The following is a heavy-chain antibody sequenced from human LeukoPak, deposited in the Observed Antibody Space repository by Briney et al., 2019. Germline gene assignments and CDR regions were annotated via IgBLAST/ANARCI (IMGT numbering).Heavy chain of an antibody. CDR1: GYTFTGYY. Sequence: ASLKVSCKASGYTFTGYYMHCVRQAPGQGLECMGWINPNSGGTNYAQKFQGRVTMTRDTSISTAYMELSRLRSDDTAVYYCARALRFIYYDSSGYYPPFDYWGQGTLVTVSS. J-gene: IGHJ4*02. D-gene: IGHD3-22*01. CDR2: INPNSGGT. CDR3: ARALRFIYYDSSGYYPPFDY. V-gene: IGHV1-2*02.